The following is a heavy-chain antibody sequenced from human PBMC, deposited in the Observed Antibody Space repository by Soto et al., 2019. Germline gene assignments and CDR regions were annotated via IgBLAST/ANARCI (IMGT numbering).Heavy chain of an antibody. CDR2: ISRGGDFI. CDR3: ARDLLSGANYYAY. D-gene: IGHD6-19*01. Sequence: GGSLRLSCAASGFTFSTYAMNWVRQAPGQGLEWVSSISRGGDFIYYADSVKGRFTISRDNAKNTLYLRMSGLRGDDTAVYYCARDLLSGANYYAYWGQGTLVTVSS. V-gene: IGHV3-21*01. J-gene: IGHJ4*02. CDR1: GFTFSTYA.